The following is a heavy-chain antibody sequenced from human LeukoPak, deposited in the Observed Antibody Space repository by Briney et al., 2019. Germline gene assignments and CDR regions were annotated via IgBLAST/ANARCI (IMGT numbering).Heavy chain of an antibody. D-gene: IGHD3-22*01. CDR2: IYYSGST. V-gene: IGHV4-59*08. J-gene: IGHJ4*02. CDR3: AGHGYYYDSSGYYYVGYFDY. Sequence: SETLSLTCTVSGCSISSYYWSRIRQPPGKGLAWIGYIYYSGSTNYNPSLKSRVTISVDTSKNQFSLKLSSVTAADTAVYYFAGHGYYYDSSGYYYVGYFDYWGQGTLVTVSS. CDR1: GCSISSYY.